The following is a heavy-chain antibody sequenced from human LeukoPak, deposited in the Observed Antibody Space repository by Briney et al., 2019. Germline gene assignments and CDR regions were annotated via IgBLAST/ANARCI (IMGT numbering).Heavy chain of an antibody. J-gene: IGHJ6*03. CDR2: INPNSGGT. CDR3: ALGYCSGGSCYMSYYYYYMDV. D-gene: IGHD2-15*01. Sequence: ASVKVSCKASGGTFSSYAISWVRQAPGQGLEWMGWINPNSGGTNYAQKFQGRVTMTRDTSISTAYMELSRLRSDDTAVYYCALGYCSGGSCYMSYYYYYMDVWGKGTTVTVSS. CDR1: GGTFSSYA. V-gene: IGHV1-2*02.